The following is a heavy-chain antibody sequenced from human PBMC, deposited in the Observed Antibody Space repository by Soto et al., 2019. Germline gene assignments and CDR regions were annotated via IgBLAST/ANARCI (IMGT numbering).Heavy chain of an antibody. CDR3: ARLKNKRPQN. V-gene: IGHV3-74*01. J-gene: IGHJ1*01. CDR2: ISNDGSS. CDR1: GFTFSSYW. Sequence: EVQLVESGGGLVQPGGSLRLSCVASGFTFSSYWMHWVRQAPGTGLVWVSSISNDGSSIYADPVKGRFTSSSDNAKNTLYLQMNILRAEEMAVYYCARLKNKRPQNWGQGTVVIVSP.